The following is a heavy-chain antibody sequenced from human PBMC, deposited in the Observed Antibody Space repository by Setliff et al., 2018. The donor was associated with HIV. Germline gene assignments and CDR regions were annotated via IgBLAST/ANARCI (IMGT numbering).Heavy chain of an antibody. V-gene: IGHV4-59*11. CDR3: ARDVGLCGVDCWPYFYFDL. CDR1: GGFISNHY. Sequence: SKTLSLTCTISGGFISNHYWNWIRQPPGKGLEWIGSTHYSGSSYYSPSLKSRVTISLDTSKNQFSLKLSSMTAADTAVYYCARDVGLCGVDCWPYFYFDLWGRGNLVTVSS. J-gene: IGHJ2*01. CDR2: THYSGSS. D-gene: IGHD2-21*02.